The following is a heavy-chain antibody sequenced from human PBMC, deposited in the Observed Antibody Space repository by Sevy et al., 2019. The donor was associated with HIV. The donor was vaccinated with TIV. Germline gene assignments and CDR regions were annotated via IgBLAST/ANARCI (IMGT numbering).Heavy chain of an antibody. CDR1: GFTFSSYE. CDR3: ARDLPPSATTVAHFDY. J-gene: IGHJ4*02. D-gene: IGHD4-17*01. CDR2: ISTSGRTI. Sequence: GGSLRLSCEASGFTFSSYEMNWVRQAPGKGLEWISYISTSGRTIYYADSVKGRFTISRDDAKNSLYLQMNSLRAEDTAVYYCARDLPPSATTVAHFDYWGQGNLVTVSS. V-gene: IGHV3-48*03.